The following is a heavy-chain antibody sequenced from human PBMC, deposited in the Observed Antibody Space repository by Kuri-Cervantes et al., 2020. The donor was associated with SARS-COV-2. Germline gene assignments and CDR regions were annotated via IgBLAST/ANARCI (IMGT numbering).Heavy chain of an antibody. V-gene: IGHV4-34*01. J-gene: IGHJ2*01. CDR1: GGSFSGYY. D-gene: IGHD6-13*01. CDR3: ASLSSSWYGDYWYFDL. Sequence: SETLSLTCAVYGGSFSGYYWSWIRQPPGKGLEWIGETNHSGSTNYNPSLKSRVTISVDTSKNQFSLKLSSVTAADTAVYYCASLSSSWYGDYWYFDLWGRGTLVTGAS. CDR2: TNHSGST.